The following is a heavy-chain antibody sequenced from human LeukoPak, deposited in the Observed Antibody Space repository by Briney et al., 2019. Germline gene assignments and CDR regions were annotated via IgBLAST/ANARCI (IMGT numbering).Heavy chain of an antibody. J-gene: IGHJ6*03. V-gene: IGHV3-11*04. CDR2: ISSSGSTI. Sequence: GGSLRLSCAGSGFTFSDYYMSWIRQAPGKGLEWVSYISSSGSTIYYADCVKGRFTISRDNAKSTLYLQMNSLRDEDTAVYYCARGPGYYYYYYMDVWGKGTTVTVSS. CDR3: ARGPGYYYYYYMDV. CDR1: GFTFSDYY.